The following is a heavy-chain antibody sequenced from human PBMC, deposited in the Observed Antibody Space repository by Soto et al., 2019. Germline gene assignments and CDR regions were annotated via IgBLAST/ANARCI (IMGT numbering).Heavy chain of an antibody. J-gene: IGHJ6*02. D-gene: IGHD2-8*01. V-gene: IGHV1-18*01. CDR1: GFTFSNYG. CDR3: ARDIESVTAKHFFYYYAMDV. Sequence: ASVKVSCKASGFTFSNYGLNWVRQAAGQGLEWMGWGSANNGHTNYAQNLQGRVSMTTDTSTSTAYMELRGLRFDDTAVYYCARDIESVTAKHFFYYYAMDVWGQGTTVTVSS. CDR2: GSANNGHT.